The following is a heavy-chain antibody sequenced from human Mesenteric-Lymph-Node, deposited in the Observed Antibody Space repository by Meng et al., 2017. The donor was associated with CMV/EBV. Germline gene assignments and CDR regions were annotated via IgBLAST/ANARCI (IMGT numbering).Heavy chain of an antibody. Sequence: ASVKVSCKTSGYTFTTYYIHWVRQAPGQGLEWMGWINPNSGDTNYAQKFQGRVTMTRDTSISTAYMEMSGLISDDTAIYYCARETHEEHIVVAGHDYWGQGTLVTVSS. CDR2: INPNSGDT. V-gene: IGHV1-2*02. CDR3: ARETHEEHIVVAGHDY. J-gene: IGHJ4*02. D-gene: IGHD2-21*01. CDR1: GYTFTTYY.